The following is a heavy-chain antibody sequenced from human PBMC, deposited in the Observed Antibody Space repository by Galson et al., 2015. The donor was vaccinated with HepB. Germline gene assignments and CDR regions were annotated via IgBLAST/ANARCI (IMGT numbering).Heavy chain of an antibody. CDR2: ISSRSSYM. J-gene: IGHJ6*02. CDR3: ARWHTANYYYGMDV. CDR1: GFTFSSYS. V-gene: IGHV3-21*01. Sequence: SLRLSCAASGFTFSSYSMNWVRQAPGKGLEWVSYISSRSSYMYQADSVKGRFTISRDNAKNALYLQMNSLRAEDTAVYYCARWHTANYYYGMDVWGQGTTVTVSS. D-gene: IGHD5-18*01.